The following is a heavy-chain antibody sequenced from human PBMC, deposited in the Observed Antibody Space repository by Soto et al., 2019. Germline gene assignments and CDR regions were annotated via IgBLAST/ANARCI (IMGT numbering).Heavy chain of an antibody. CDR1: GGTFSSYT. D-gene: IGHD6-13*01. Sequence: QVQLVQSGAEVKKPGSSVKVSCKASGGTFSSYTISWVRQAPGQGLEWMGRIIPIRGIANYAQKFQGRVTITADKSTSPAYMELSSLRPEDTAVYYCAYRNLCSSSEYWGQGTLVTVSS. CDR2: IIPIRGIA. J-gene: IGHJ4*02. V-gene: IGHV1-69*02. CDR3: AYRNLCSSSEY.